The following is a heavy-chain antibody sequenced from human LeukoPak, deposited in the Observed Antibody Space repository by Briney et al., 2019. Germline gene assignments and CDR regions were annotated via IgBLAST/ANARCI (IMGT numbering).Heavy chain of an antibody. CDR2: ISAYNGNT. D-gene: IGHD4-17*01. J-gene: IGHJ4*02. V-gene: IGHV1-18*01. CDR1: GYTFTSYG. CDR3: ARGVSYGDDFDY. Sequence: ASVTVSCKPSGYTFTSYGISWVRQAPGQGLEWMGRISAYNGNTNDAQKLQGGVTMNTDTSTSTADMELRSLRSDDTAVYYCARGVSYGDDFDYWGQGTLVTVSS.